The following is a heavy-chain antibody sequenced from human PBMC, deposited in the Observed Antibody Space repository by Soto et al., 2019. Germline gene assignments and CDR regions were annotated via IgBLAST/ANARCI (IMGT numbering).Heavy chain of an antibody. CDR2: IKHRGST. D-gene: IGHD6-13*01. CDR1: GGSFSGYY. V-gene: IGHV4-34*01. Sequence: SETLSLTCAVYGGSFSGYYWIWIRQPPGKGLEWIGEIKHRGSTNYNPSLKSRVTISVDTSKNQFSLKLSSVTAADTAVYYCARLYGSRGPFDYWGQGTLVTVSS. CDR3: ARLYGSRGPFDY. J-gene: IGHJ4*02.